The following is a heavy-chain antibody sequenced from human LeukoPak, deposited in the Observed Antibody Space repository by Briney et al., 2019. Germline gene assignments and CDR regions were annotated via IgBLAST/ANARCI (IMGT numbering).Heavy chain of an antibody. D-gene: IGHD5-12*01. CDR2: IYHSGST. J-gene: IGHJ4*02. V-gene: IGHV4-34*01. CDR1: GGSFSGYY. CDR3: ARDGAGATFDY. Sequence: SETLSLTCAVYGGSFSGYYWSWIRQPPGKGLEWIGSIYHSGSTYYNPSLKSRVTISVDTSKNQFSLKLSSVTAADTAVYYCARDGAGATFDYWGQGTLVTVSS.